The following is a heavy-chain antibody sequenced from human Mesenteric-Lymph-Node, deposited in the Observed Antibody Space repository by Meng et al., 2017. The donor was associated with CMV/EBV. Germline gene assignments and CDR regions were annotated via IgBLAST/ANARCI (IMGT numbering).Heavy chain of an antibody. CDR1: GGSISSYY. V-gene: IGHV4-59*01. D-gene: IGHD3-3*01. Sequence: AGSLRLSCTVSGGSISSYYWSWIRQPPGKGLEWIGYIYYSGSTYYNPSLNTRVTISVDTSKNQFSLKLSSVTAADTAVYYCATTAYYDFWSGYFARRYYGMDVWGQGTTVTVSS. J-gene: IGHJ6*02. CDR3: ATTAYYDFWSGYFARRYYGMDV. CDR2: IYYSGST.